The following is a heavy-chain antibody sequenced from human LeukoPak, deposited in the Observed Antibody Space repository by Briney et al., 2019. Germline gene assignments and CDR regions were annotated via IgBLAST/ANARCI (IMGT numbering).Heavy chain of an antibody. J-gene: IGHJ4*02. Sequence: GGSLRLSCAASGFTFSSYEMNWVRQAPGKGLEWVSYISGSGSTIYYADSVRGRFTISRDNAKNSLYLQMNSLRDEDTAVYYCARAMRSGYDYWGQGTLVTVSS. CDR1: GFTFSSYE. D-gene: IGHD5-12*01. CDR2: ISGSGSTI. V-gene: IGHV3-48*03. CDR3: ARAMRSGYDY.